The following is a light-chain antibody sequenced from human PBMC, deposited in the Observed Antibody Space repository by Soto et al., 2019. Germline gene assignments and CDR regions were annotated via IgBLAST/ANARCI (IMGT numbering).Light chain of an antibody. CDR1: NIGRKS. Sequence: SYELTQPPSVSVAPGKTARITCGGNNIGRKSVHWYQQKPGQAPVLVIYYDSDRPSGMPERFSGSNSGNTATLTISRVEAGDEADYYCQVWDSSSDHPVVFGGGTKVTVL. V-gene: IGLV3-21*04. CDR3: QVWDSSSDHPVV. J-gene: IGLJ2*01. CDR2: YDS.